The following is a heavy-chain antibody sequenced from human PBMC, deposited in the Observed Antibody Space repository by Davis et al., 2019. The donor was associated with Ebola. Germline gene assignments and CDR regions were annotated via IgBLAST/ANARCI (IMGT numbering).Heavy chain of an antibody. V-gene: IGHV1-18*04. D-gene: IGHD6-19*01. CDR2: INPYNGNT. Sequence: AASVKVSCKASGYTFTSYGISWVRQAPGQGLEWMGWINPYNGNTDYAQKFQGRVTVTTDTSTTTAYMELRSLRSDDTAVYYCARDRPIIAVAGTWGVYWGQGTLVTVSS. CDR3: ARDRPIIAVAGTWGVY. CDR1: GYTFTSYG. J-gene: IGHJ4*02.